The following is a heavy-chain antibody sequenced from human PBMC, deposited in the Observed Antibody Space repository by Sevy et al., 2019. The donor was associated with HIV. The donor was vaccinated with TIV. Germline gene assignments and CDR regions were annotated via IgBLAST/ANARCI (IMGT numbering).Heavy chain of an antibody. J-gene: IGHJ4*02. CDR1: GFTFSTYA. CDR2: ISGSGGST. Sequence: GGSLRLSCAASGFTFSTYAMSWVRQAPGKGLEWVSSISGSGGSTYYADPVKGRFTISRDNSKNTLYLQMNSLRAEDTAVYYCAKHISGSYYDYWGQGTLVTVSS. V-gene: IGHV3-23*01. D-gene: IGHD1-26*01. CDR3: AKHISGSYYDY.